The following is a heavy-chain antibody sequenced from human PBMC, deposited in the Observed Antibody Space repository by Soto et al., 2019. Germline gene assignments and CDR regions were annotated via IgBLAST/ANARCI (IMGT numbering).Heavy chain of an antibody. V-gene: IGHV4-59*08. D-gene: IGHD4-17*01. J-gene: IGHJ4*02. CDR3: ARNYGGNVDY. CDR2: IYYSGSA. CDR1: GGSIRSYY. Sequence: QVQLQESGPGLVRPSETLSLTCTVSGGSIRSYYWSWIRQPPGKGLEWIGYIYYSGSANYNPSLKRRVTISVDTSKNQRSLKLSSATAADTAVYYSARNYGGNVDYWGQGTLVTVSS.